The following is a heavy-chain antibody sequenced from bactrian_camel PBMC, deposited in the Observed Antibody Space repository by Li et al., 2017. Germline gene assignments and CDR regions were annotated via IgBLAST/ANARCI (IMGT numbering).Heavy chain of an antibody. Sequence: VQLVESGGDLVQPGGSLKLSCEARGYSASSTCMGWFRQAPGKGLEWVAAINGNTGATDYADSVKGRFTLSIAKSNDTAYLQMNRLKLEDTAMYSCKLTTQLGSSFGCWSDWGQGTQVTVS. D-gene: IGHD2*01. CDR1: GYSASSTC. V-gene: IGHV3S40*01. J-gene: IGHJ4*01. CDR2: INGNTGAT. CDR3: KLTTQLGSSFGCWSD.